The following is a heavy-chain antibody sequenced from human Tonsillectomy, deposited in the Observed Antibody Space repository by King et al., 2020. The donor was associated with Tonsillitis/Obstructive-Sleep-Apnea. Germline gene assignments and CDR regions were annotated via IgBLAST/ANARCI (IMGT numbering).Heavy chain of an antibody. CDR3: GRDPCGTSCFGHYYYAMDV. J-gene: IGHJ6*01. CDR1: GDSVSSGKYY. Sequence: QLQESGPGLVKPSETLSLTCSVSGDSVSSGKYYWSWVRQPPRQGLQWIGHMYYGGSTKFIPSLKSRVIISLDTSKNQFSLRLSSVTTADTAVYYCGRDPCGTSCFGHYYYAMDVWGQGTTVIVSS. D-gene: IGHD2-2*01. CDR2: MYYGGST. V-gene: IGHV4-61*01.